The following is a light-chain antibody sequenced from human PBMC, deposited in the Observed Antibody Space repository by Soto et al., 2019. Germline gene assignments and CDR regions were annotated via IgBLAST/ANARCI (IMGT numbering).Light chain of an antibody. CDR2: DVS. Sequence: QSVLTQPASVSGSPGQSITISCTGTSSDVGDYNYVSWYQQHPGKAPKLVIFDVSDRPSGVSNRFSGSKSGNTASLTISGLQAEDEADYYCSSYTSSSTRVFGPGTKLTVL. CDR1: SSDVGDYNY. J-gene: IGLJ1*01. CDR3: SSYTSSSTRV. V-gene: IGLV2-14*01.